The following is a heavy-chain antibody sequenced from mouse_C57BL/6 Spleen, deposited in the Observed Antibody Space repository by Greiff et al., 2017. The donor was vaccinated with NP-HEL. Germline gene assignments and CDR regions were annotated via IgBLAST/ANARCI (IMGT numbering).Heavy chain of an antibody. CDR2: IYPGSGST. D-gene: IGHD2-4*01. CDR1: GYTFTSYW. Sequence: QVQLQQPGAELVKPGASVKMSCKASGYTFTSYWITWVKQRPGQGLEWIGDIYPGSGSTNYNEKFKSKATLTVDTSSSTAYMQLSSLTSEDSAVYYCARMGYDYDEGAMDYWGQGTSVTVSS. J-gene: IGHJ4*01. V-gene: IGHV1-55*01. CDR3: ARMGYDYDEGAMDY.